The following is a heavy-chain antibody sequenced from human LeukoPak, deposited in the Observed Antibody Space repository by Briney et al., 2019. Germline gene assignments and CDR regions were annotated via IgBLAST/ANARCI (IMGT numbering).Heavy chain of an antibody. CDR2: IKQDGSEK. Sequence: PGGSLRLSCVASGFTFSNYWMTWLRQAPGKGLEWVANIKQDGSEKYYLDSVKGRFTISRDNSKNTLYLQMNSLRAEDTAVYYCARDKGYYDIFEAFDYWGQGTLVTVSS. D-gene: IGHD3-9*01. J-gene: IGHJ4*02. CDR1: GFTFSNYW. CDR3: ARDKGYYDIFEAFDY. V-gene: IGHV3-7*01.